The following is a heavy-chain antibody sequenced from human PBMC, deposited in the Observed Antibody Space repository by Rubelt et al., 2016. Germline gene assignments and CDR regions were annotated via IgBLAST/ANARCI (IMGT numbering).Heavy chain of an antibody. CDR2: ISGCGGDI. CDR1: GFTFSDHY. Sequence: VQLLESGGGLVQPGGSLCLSCAASGFTFSDHYISWIRQAQGKGLEWDSYISGCGGDIYYADPVQGRFTVSRDNTKNSLYLRRNSLVGEDTAVYYCARGHYGLDVWGQGTTVTVSS. V-gene: IGHV3-11*01. J-gene: IGHJ6*02. CDR3: ARGHYGLDV.